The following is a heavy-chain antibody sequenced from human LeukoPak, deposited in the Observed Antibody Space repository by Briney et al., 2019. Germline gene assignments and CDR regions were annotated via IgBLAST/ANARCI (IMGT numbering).Heavy chain of an antibody. J-gene: IGHJ6*03. CDR1: GFTFSSYS. Sequence: GGSLRLSRAASGFTFSSYSMNWVRQAPGKGLEWVSSISSSSSYIYYADSVKGRFTISRDNAKNSLYLQMNSLRAEDTAVYYCAKTPSYVYFYYSMDVWGKGTTVTVSS. CDR2: ISSSSSYI. CDR3: AKTPSYVYFYYSMDV. V-gene: IGHV3-21*01. D-gene: IGHD3-16*01.